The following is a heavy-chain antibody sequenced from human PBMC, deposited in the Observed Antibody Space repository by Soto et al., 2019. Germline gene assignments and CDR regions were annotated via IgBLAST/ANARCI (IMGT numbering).Heavy chain of an antibody. J-gene: IGHJ4*02. V-gene: IGHV3-13*01. CDR1: GFTFSSYD. D-gene: IGHD6-13*01. CDR3: ARAAHDYSSSWYFDY. Sequence: GGSLRLSCAASGFTFSSYDMHWVRQATGKGLEWVSAIGTAGDTYYPGSVKGRFTISRENAKNSLYLQMNSLRAGDTAVYYCARAAHDYSSSWYFDYWGQGTLVTVSS. CDR2: IGTAGDT.